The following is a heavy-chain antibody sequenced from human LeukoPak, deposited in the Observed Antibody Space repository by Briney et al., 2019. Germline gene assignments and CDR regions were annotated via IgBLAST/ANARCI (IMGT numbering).Heavy chain of an antibody. J-gene: IGHJ4*02. CDR1: GYTFNGYY. CDR2: INPNSGGT. D-gene: IGHD5-18*01. CDR3: ARSPKGTAMIRD. V-gene: IGHV1-2*02. Sequence: ASVTVSCKASGYTFNGYYMHWVRQAPGQGLEWMGWINPNSGGTNYAQKFQGRVTMTRNTSISTAYMELSSLRSEDTAVYYCARSPKGTAMIRDWGQGTLVTVSS.